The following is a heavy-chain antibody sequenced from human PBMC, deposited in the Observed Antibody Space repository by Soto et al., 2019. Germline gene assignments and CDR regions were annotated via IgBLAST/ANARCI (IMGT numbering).Heavy chain of an antibody. Sequence: QVHLVQSGAEVKRPGASVKVSCKASGYIFTSYYIHWVRQAPGQGLEWMGMVNPSGGGTSYAQKFQGRVTMTSDTSTNTVYMDLLSLRSEDTAIYYCARGSDNYYDSSGLGAYWGQGTLVTVSS. D-gene: IGHD3-22*01. V-gene: IGHV1-46*01. CDR1: GYIFTSYY. CDR3: ARGSDNYYDSSGLGAY. CDR2: VNPSGGGT. J-gene: IGHJ4*02.